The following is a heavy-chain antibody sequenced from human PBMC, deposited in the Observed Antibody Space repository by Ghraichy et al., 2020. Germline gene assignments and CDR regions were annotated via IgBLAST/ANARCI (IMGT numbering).Heavy chain of an antibody. D-gene: IGHD2-15*01. Sequence: SETLSLTCTVSGGSISGYYWSWIRQPAGKGLEWIGRVYSSGNTNYSPSLKSRVTVSVDTSKNQFSLRLSSVTAADTAVYYCGRDAPGHCSGAPCHSVDYWGQGTLVTVSS. CDR2: VYSSGNT. CDR1: GGSISGYY. CDR3: GRDAPGHCSGAPCHSVDY. V-gene: IGHV4-4*07. J-gene: IGHJ4*02.